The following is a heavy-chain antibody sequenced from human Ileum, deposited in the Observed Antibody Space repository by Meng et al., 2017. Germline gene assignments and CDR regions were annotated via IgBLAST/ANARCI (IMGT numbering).Heavy chain of an antibody. CDR2: FSHTGRT. V-gene: IGHV4-38-2*02. D-gene: IGHD3-16*02. J-gene: IGHJ4*02. Sequence: GSLRLSCAVSGYSITSGYSWDWIRQPPGKGLEWIGSFSHTGRTYYNPSLQSRVSISLDTSKNHFSLTLRSLTATDTAVYYCARDAPITFQEFIEGFDNWGQGILVTVSS. CDR1: GYSITSGYS. CDR3: ARDAPITFQEFIEGFDN.